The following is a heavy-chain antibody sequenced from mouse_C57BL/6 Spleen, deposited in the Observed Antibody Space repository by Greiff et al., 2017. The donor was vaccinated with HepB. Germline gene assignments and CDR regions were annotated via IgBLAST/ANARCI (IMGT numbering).Heavy chain of an antibody. CDR3: ARAPYDYDGESYFDY. CDR1: GYSITSGYY. Sequence: DVKLQESGPGLVKPSQSLSLTCSVTGYSITSGYYWNWIRQFPGNKLEWMGYISYDGSNNYNPSLKNRISITRDTSKNQFFLKLNSVTTEDTATYYCARAPYDYDGESYFDYWGQGTTLTVSS. D-gene: IGHD2-4*01. J-gene: IGHJ2*01. V-gene: IGHV3-6*01. CDR2: ISYDGSN.